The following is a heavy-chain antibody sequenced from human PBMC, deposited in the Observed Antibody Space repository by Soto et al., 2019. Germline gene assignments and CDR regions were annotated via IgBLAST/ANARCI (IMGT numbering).Heavy chain of an antibody. J-gene: IGHJ3*02. Sequence: VSLGLSCAASGIPVSRNYMKWVRQAPGMAIEPVTGVSSGGSTYYADSVKGRFTSYRDNSKNTLYLQMNSLRAEDTAVYYCARDLVSPIPIGDYDAFDIWGQGTMVTVS. CDR2: VSSGGST. D-gene: IGHD4-17*01. CDR1: GIPVSRNY. CDR3: ARDLVSPIPIGDYDAFDI. V-gene: IGHV3-66*01.